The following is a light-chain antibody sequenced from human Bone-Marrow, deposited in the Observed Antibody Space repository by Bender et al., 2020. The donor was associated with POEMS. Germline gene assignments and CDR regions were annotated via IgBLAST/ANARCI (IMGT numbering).Light chain of an antibody. Sequence: QSALTQPPSASGSPGQSVAISCTGASSDVAAYNYVSWYQQHPGKAPKLMIYDVNKRPSGVPDRFSGSKSGNTASLTISGLQAEDEGDYFCCSYAGGSTLVFCGGTKLTVL. CDR2: DVN. J-gene: IGLJ2*01. CDR1: SSDVAAYNY. CDR3: CSYAGGSTLV. V-gene: IGLV2-8*01.